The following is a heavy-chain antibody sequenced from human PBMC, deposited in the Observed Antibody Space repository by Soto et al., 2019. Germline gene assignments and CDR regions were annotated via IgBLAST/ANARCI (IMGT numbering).Heavy chain of an antibody. D-gene: IGHD3-10*01. Sequence: QVQLVESGGGVVQPGRSLRLSCAASGFTFSSYGMHWVRQAPGKGLEWVAVIWYDGSNKYYADSVKGRFTISRDNSKKPLYLQMNSRRAEDTAVYYCARDTARAMVRIYYGMDVWGQGTTVTVSS. CDR1: GFTFSSYG. V-gene: IGHV3-33*01. CDR2: IWYDGSNK. CDR3: ARDTARAMVRIYYGMDV. J-gene: IGHJ6*02.